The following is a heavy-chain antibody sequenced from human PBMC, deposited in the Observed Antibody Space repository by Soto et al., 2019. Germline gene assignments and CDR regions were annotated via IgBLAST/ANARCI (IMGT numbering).Heavy chain of an antibody. V-gene: IGHV4-59*01. D-gene: IGHD2-15*01. CDR1: GGSISSYY. J-gene: IGHJ3*02. CDR3: ARDLKGYCSGGSCYGGAFDI. Sequence: SETLSLTCTVSGGSISSYYWSWIRQPPGKGLEWIGYIYYSGSTNYNPSLKSRVTISVDTSKNQFSLKLSSVTAADTAVYYCARDLKGYCSGGSCYGGAFDIWGQGTMVTVSS. CDR2: IYYSGST.